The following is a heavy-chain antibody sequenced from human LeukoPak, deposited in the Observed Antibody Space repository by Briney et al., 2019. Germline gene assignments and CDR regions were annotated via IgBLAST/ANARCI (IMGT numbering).Heavy chain of an antibody. D-gene: IGHD3-9*01. V-gene: IGHV3-23*01. CDR2: IGGGARAT. Sequence: GGSLRLSCAASGFTFSFYAMAWVRQAPGKGLERVSGIGGGARATHYADSVKGRFTISRDNSENTVYLQMNSLRAEDTAVYYCAKGDYDILTVYYNWGQGTQVTVSS. CDR1: GFTFSFYA. CDR3: AKGDYDILTVYYN. J-gene: IGHJ4*02.